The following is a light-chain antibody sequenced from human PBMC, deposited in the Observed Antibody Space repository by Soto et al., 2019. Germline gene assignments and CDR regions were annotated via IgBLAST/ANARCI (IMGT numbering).Light chain of an antibody. CDR1: QSVSNSY. CDR3: QQYGSSGT. V-gene: IGKV3-20*01. CDR2: GAS. Sequence: VLTQSPATLCLSPRERATLSCGASQSVSNSYLAWYQQKPGQAPRLLIYGASTRATGIPARFSGSGSGTDFTLTISRLEPEDFAVYYCQQYGSSGTFGQGTKVDIK. J-gene: IGKJ1*01.